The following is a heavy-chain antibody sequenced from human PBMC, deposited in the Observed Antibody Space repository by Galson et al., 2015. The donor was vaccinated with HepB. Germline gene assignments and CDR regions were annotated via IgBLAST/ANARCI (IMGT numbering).Heavy chain of an antibody. CDR3: ARRYCSGGSCYSGFDY. J-gene: IGHJ4*02. CDR1: GFTFSSYE. Sequence: SLRLSCAASGFTFSSYEMNWVRQAPGKGLEWVSYISSSGSIIYYADSVKGRFTISRDNSKNSLYLQMNSLRAEDTAVYYCARRYCSGGSCYSGFDYWGQGTLVTVSS. D-gene: IGHD2-15*01. V-gene: IGHV3-48*03. CDR2: ISSSGSII.